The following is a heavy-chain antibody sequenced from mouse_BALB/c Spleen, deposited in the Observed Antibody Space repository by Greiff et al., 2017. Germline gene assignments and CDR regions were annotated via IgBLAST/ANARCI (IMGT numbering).Heavy chain of an antibody. CDR3: AKTGTNYFDY. CDR2: INPSSGYT. D-gene: IGHD4-1*01. CDR1: GYTFTSYT. Sequence: VQVVESGAELARPGASVKMSCKASGYTFTSYTMHWVKQRPGQGLEWIGYINPSSGYTNYNQKFKDKATLTADKSSSTAYMQLSSLTSEDSAVYYCAKTGTNYFDYWGQGTTRTVSS. J-gene: IGHJ2*01. V-gene: IGHV1-4*01.